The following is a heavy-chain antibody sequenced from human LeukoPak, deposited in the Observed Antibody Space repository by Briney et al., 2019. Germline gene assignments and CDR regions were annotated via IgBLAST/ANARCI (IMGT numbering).Heavy chain of an antibody. D-gene: IGHD6-19*01. CDR1: GFTFSSYG. Sequence: PGGSLRLSCAASGFTFSSYGMHWVRQAPGKGLEWVAFIRYDGSNKYYADSVKGRFTISRDNSKNTLYLQMNSLRAEDTAVYYCANGYSSGWYVGYFDYWGQGTLVTVSS. J-gene: IGHJ4*02. CDR3: ANGYSSGWYVGYFDY. V-gene: IGHV3-30*02. CDR2: IRYDGSNK.